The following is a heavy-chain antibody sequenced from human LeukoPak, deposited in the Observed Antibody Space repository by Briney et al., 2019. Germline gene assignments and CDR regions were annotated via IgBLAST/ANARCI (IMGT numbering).Heavy chain of an antibody. CDR2: INPSGGST. V-gene: IGHV1-46*01. D-gene: IGHD2-21*02. J-gene: IGHJ4*02. CDR3: ARAPLGGDTY. CDR1: GYTFTTYY. Sequence: ASVKVSCMASGYTFTTYYMHRVRQAPGQGIEWMGIINPSGGSTSYAQKFQGRVTITRDTSTSTFYMQLSSLRPDDTAVYYCARAPLGGDTYWGQGTLVTVSS.